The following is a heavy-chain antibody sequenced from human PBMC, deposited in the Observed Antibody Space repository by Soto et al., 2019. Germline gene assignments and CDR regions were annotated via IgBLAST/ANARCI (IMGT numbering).Heavy chain of an antibody. J-gene: IGHJ4*02. CDR2: INHSGST. CDR3: ARADCSSTSCYGILIDY. D-gene: IGHD2-2*01. CDR1: GGSISGYY. V-gene: IGHV4-34*01. Sequence: SETLSLTCAVYGGSISGYYWSWLRQPPGKGLERIGEINHSGSTNYNPSLKSRATISVDTSKNQFSLKLTSVTATDTAFYYYARADCSSTSCYGILIDYWGRGTLVTVSS.